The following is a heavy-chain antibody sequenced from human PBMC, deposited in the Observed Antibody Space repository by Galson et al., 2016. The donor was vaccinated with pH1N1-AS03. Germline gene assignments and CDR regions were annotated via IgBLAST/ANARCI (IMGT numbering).Heavy chain of an antibody. CDR3: ARAHYNADYVPDF. V-gene: IGHV1-18*04. CDR2: ISAYSGDT. D-gene: IGHD4-17*01. CDR1: GYSFPTYS. J-gene: IGHJ4*02. Sequence: SVKVSCKASGYSFPTYSFNWVRQAPGQGLEWLGWISAYSGDTHYARKFQGRVTLTTDTSTSTAYMELRSLTSDDTAVYYCARAHYNADYVPDFWGQGTPVTVSS.